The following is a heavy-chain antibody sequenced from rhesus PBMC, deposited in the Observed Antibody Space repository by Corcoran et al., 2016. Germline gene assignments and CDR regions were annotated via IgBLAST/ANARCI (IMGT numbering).Heavy chain of an antibody. CDR1: GGSISSNY. J-gene: IGHJ1*01. CDR2: IAGSGGGN. Sequence: QLQLQESGPGLVKPSETLSLTCAVSGGSISSNYLSWIRQPPGKGLEWSGSIAGSGGGNDDNPSVKSRVTMSTDTSKNQFSRKRSSVTAADTAVYYCARENTVNTPFAFWGQGALVTVSS. D-gene: IGHD4-23*01. V-gene: IGHV4-173*01. CDR3: ARENTVNTPFAF.